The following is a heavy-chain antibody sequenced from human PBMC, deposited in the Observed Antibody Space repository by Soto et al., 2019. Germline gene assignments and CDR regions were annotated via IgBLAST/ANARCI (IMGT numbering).Heavy chain of an antibody. CDR3: AKEFQLHGLYFDY. J-gene: IGHJ4*02. D-gene: IGHD6-6*01. V-gene: IGHV3-30-3*01. CDR2: IGSDGTTR. Sequence: QVQLVESGGGAVQSGRSLRLSCAASGFAFNTFSVHWVRQAPGKGLEWVAVIGSDGTTRYYADSVMGRFTTSRDNSKDTVYLQMNSLAPEDTAVYYCAKEFQLHGLYFDYWGQGTLVTVSS. CDR1: GFAFNTFS.